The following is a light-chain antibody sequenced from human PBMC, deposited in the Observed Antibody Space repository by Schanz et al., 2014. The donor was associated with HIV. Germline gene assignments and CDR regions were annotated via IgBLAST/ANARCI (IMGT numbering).Light chain of an antibody. CDR1: QSISSN. Sequence: ETVMTQSPATLSVSPGERATLSCRASQSISSNLAWYQQRPGQAPRLLIYGASTRASGIAARFSGSGSGTEFTLTISSLQSEDFAVYYCQQYNKWPWTFGQGTKVEIK. CDR2: GAS. V-gene: IGKV3-15*01. J-gene: IGKJ1*01. CDR3: QQYNKWPWT.